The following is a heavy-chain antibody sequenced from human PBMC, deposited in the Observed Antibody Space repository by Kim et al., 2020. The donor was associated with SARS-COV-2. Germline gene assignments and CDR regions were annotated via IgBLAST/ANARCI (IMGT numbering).Heavy chain of an antibody. CDR3: ARRGLVVVPAAHFDY. Sequence: SETLSLTCTVSGGSISSSSYYWGWIRQPPGKGLEWIGSIYYSGSTYYNPSLKSRVTISVDTSKNQFSLKLSSVTAADTAVYYCARRGLVVVPAAHFDYWGQGTLVTVSS. V-gene: IGHV4-39*01. J-gene: IGHJ4*02. CDR1: GGSISSSSYY. CDR2: IYYSGST. D-gene: IGHD2-2*01.